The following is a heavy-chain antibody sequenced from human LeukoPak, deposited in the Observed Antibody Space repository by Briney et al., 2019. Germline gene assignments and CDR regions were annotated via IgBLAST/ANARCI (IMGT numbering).Heavy chain of an antibody. J-gene: IGHJ5*02. CDR3: AKGLREYDFWSGYAT. CDR2: ISVSGGSP. CDR1: GFTFSSYA. Sequence: GGSLRLSCAASGFTFSSYAMMCVRQAPGKGLDWVSTISVSGGSPNYADSVKGRFTISRDNSKNTLFLQMNSLRAEDTALYYCAKGLREYDFWSGYATWGQGTLVTVSS. D-gene: IGHD3-3*01. V-gene: IGHV3-23*01.